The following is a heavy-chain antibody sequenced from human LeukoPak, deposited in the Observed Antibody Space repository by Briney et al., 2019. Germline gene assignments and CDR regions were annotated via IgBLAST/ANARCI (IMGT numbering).Heavy chain of an antibody. D-gene: IGHD1-26*01. Sequence: VASVKVSCKASGYIFTDHFFHWVRQAPGQGLAWMGWIRPTDGATKVAQKFQGRVTLTRDTSISTVYMEMSGLRFDDTAMYYCARGRYRYSYDYWGQGTLVTVSS. V-gene: IGHV1-2*02. CDR3: ARGRYRYSYDY. CDR1: GYIFTDHF. J-gene: IGHJ4*02. CDR2: IRPTDGAT.